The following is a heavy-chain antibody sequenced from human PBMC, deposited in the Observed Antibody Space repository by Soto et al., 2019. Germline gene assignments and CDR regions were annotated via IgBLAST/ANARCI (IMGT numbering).Heavy chain of an antibody. CDR2: ISRDGGTK. CDR1: GFTVSTYG. V-gene: IGHV3-30*03. Sequence: QVQLVESGGGVVQPGRSLRLSCAVSGFTVSTYGMHWVRQAPGTGLERVAVISRDGGTKYYADSVKGRFTSSRDNSRNTLFLEMNSLRGDDMAVYYCTGEVASGYWGQGTLVTVSS. CDR3: TGEVASGY. J-gene: IGHJ4*02. D-gene: IGHD2-8*02.